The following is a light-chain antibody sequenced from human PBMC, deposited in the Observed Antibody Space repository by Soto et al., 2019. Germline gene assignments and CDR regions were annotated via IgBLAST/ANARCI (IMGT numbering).Light chain of an antibody. J-gene: IGLJ1*01. CDR1: SSNIGSGYD. CDR2: DDF. CDR3: QSYDSSLSGFV. Sequence: QSVLAQPPSVSGAPGQTVTISSTGSSSNIGSGYDVHWYQQLPGTAPKLLIYDDFNRPSGVPDRFSGSKSGTSASPAITGLQAEDETDYYCQSYDSSLSGFVFGTGTKVTVL. V-gene: IGLV1-40*01.